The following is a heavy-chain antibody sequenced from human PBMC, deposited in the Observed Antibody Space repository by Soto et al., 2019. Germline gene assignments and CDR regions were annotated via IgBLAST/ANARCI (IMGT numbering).Heavy chain of an antibody. CDR3: ARATYYYDSSGYYGYYFDY. D-gene: IGHD3-22*01. CDR1: GGSISSYY. J-gene: IGHJ4*02. Sequence: SETLSLTCTASGGSISSYYWSWIRQPPGKGLDWIGYIYYSGSTNYNSSLKSRVTIPVDTSKNQLSLKLSSVTAADTAVYYCARATYYYDSSGYYGYYFDYWGQGTLVTVSS. CDR2: IYYSGST. V-gene: IGHV4-59*01.